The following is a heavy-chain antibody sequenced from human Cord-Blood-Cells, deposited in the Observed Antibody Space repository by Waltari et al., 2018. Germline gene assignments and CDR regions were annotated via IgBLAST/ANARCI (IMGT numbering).Heavy chain of an antibody. CDR2: INHSGST. J-gene: IGHJ3*02. CDR1: GGSFSGYY. Sequence: QVQLQQWGAGLLKPSETLCLTCAGYGGSFSGYYWSWIRPPPGKGLEWIGEINHSGSTNYNPSLKCRVTIAEDTSKNQFSLKLRSVTAADTAVYYCARFHSGWYAFDIWGQGTMVTVSS. CDR3: ARFHSGWYAFDI. V-gene: IGHV4-34*01. D-gene: IGHD6-19*01.